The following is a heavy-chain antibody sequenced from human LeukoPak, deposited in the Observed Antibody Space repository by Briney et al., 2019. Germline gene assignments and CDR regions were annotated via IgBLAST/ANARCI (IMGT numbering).Heavy chain of an antibody. CDR3: ASGAGWLIDY. J-gene: IGHJ4*02. CDR1: GGHIDSFS. CDR2: IDNSGST. Sequence: PSETLSLTCTVSGGHIDSFSWNWIRQPPGKGLEWIGYIDNSGSTKYSPSLKSRITMSRDTSKKQFSLKLTSVTAADTAMYYCASGAGWLIDYWGQGTLVSVSS. V-gene: IGHV4-4*09. D-gene: IGHD6-19*01.